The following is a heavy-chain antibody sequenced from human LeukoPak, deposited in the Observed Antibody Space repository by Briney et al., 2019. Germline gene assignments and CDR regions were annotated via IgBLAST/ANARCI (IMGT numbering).Heavy chain of an antibody. Sequence: GGSLRLSCAASGLSVSSNFITWVRQAPGKGPEWVSVIYSDGTTYYADSLKGRFTTSRDTSKSTVFLQVSSLRDEDTAVYYCARAGSGWYREQGYFDYWGQGTLVTVSS. J-gene: IGHJ4*02. CDR3: ARAGSGWYREQGYFDY. CDR2: IYSDGTT. CDR1: GLSVSSNF. D-gene: IGHD6-19*01. V-gene: IGHV3-53*01.